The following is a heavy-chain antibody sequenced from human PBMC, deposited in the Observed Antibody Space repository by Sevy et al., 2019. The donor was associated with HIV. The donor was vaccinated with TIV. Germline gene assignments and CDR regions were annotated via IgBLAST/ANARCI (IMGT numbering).Heavy chain of an antibody. CDR3: AKRYCSTITCYDDDFWNPYYFYGLDV. Sequence: GGSLRLSCAASGFIFSNYPMSWVRHSPGKGLEWVSDIRAGGTTTHYADSVEGRFTISRDNSKNTVSLQMNSLGAEDTAIDYCAKRYCSTITCYDDDFWNPYYFYGLDVWGQGISVTVSS. CDR1: GFIFSNYP. D-gene: IGHD2-2*01. CDR2: IRAGGTTT. J-gene: IGHJ6*02. V-gene: IGHV3-23*01.